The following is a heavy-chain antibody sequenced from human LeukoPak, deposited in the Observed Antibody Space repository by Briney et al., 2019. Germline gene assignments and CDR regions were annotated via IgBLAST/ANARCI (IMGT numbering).Heavy chain of an antibody. CDR1: GFIFSTYG. J-gene: IGHJ4*02. V-gene: IGHV3-30*02. CDR2: IRHDGSIK. D-gene: IGHD3-16*01. CDR3: AKDSLADIDY. Sequence: GGSLRLSCAASGFIFSTYGMYWVRQAPGKGLEWVAFIRHDGSIKNYADSVKGRSTISRDNSKNTLYLQMNSLRAEDTAVYYCAKDSLADIDYWGQGALATVSS.